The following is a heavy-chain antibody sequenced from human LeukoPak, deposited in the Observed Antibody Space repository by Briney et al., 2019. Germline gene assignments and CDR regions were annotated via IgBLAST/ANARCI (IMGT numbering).Heavy chain of an antibody. J-gene: IGHJ4*02. D-gene: IGHD3-9*01. CDR2: IIPIFGTA. CDR1: GGTFSNYA. Sequence: ASVKVSCKASGGTFSNYAISWVRQAPGQGFEWMGGIIPIFGTANYAQKFRGRVTITADKSTRTAYMELSSLRSEDTAVYYCARSPHILTGENFDFWGQGTLLTVSS. CDR3: ARSPHILTGENFDF. V-gene: IGHV1-69*06.